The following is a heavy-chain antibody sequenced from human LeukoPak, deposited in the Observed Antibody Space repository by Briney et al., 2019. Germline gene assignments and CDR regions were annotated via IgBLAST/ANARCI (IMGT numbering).Heavy chain of an antibody. CDR3: AVVATIPPNYYYGMDV. Sequence: ASVKVSCKASGYTFTSYGISWVRQAPGQGLEWMGWISVYNGNTNYAQKLQGRVTMTTDTSTSTAYMELRSLRSDDTAVYYCAVVATIPPNYYYGMDVWGQGTTVTVSS. J-gene: IGHJ6*02. D-gene: IGHD5-12*01. CDR1: GYTFTSYG. CDR2: ISVYNGNT. V-gene: IGHV1-18*01.